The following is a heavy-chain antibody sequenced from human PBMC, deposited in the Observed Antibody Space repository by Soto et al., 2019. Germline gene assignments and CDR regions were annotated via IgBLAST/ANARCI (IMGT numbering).Heavy chain of an antibody. V-gene: IGHV3-23*01. CDR1: GFTFDSYA. D-gene: IGHD3-3*01. CDR3: AKDTVGGYSFWSGYYSDGLDV. CDR2: ISGSADGT. Sequence: EVKLLESGGGLAQPGGSLRLSCVGSGFTFDSYAISWVRQAPGERLQWIAAISGSADGTDYAHSVRGRFTISRDNAKKTVHLPMDSLRAEDTAVYFCAKDTVGGYSFWSGYYSDGLDVWGQGTLVTVS. J-gene: IGHJ3*01.